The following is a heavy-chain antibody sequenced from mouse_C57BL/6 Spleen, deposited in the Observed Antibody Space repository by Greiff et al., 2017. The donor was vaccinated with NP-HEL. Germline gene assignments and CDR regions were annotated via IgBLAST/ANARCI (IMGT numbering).Heavy chain of an antibody. D-gene: IGHD4-1*01. Sequence: VQLQQSGAELAKPGASVKLSCKASGYTFTSYWMHWVKQRTGQGLEWIGYINPSSGSTKYNQKFKDKATLTADKSSSTAYMQLSSLTYEDSAVYYCARDELGRYAMDYWGQGTSVTVSS. J-gene: IGHJ4*01. V-gene: IGHV1-7*01. CDR3: ARDELGRYAMDY. CDR1: GYTFTSYW. CDR2: INPSSGST.